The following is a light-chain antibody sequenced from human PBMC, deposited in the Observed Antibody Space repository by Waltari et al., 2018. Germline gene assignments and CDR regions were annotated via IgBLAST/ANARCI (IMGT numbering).Light chain of an antibody. J-gene: IGLJ1*01. CDR2: DVS. CDR1: SSAVGGYTY. Sequence: QSALTQPASVSGSPGQSITISCTGTSSAVGGYTYVPWYQKYPGKAPKLVIHDVSSRPSGTSDRFSGSKSGNTASLIISGLQADDEADYYCSSYTASRLYVFGTGTKVTVL. V-gene: IGLV2-14*03. CDR3: SSYTASRLYV.